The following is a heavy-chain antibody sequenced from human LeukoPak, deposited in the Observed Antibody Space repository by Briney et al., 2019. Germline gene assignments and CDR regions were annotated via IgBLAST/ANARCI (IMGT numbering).Heavy chain of an antibody. CDR1: GFALSTYG. CDR2: ISGSGSNT. D-gene: IGHD7-27*01. Sequence: GGSLRLSCAASGFALSTYGMSWVRQAPGKGLEWVSAISGSGSNTYYADSVKGQFTISRDNSKNTLYLQMNSLRSEDTAIYYCAKDRAWGFDYWGQGTLVIVSS. V-gene: IGHV3-23*01. CDR3: AKDRAWGFDY. J-gene: IGHJ4*02.